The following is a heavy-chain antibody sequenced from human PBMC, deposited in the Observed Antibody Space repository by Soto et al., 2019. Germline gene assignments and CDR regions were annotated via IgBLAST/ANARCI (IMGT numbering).Heavy chain of an antibody. V-gene: IGHV3-9*01. Sequence: PGGSLRLSCAASGFTFDDYAMHWVRQAPGKGLEWVSGISWNSGSIGYADSVKGRFTISRDNAKNSLYLQMNSLRAEDTALYYCAKDGSGYSYGTVYYYYGMDVWGQGTTVTVSS. J-gene: IGHJ6*02. CDR3: AKDGSGYSYGTVYYYYGMDV. CDR2: ISWNSGSI. D-gene: IGHD5-18*01. CDR1: GFTFDDYA.